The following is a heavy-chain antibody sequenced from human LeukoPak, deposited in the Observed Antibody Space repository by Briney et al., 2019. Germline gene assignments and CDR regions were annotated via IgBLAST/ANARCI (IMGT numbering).Heavy chain of an antibody. D-gene: IGHD2-2*01. CDR2: ISYDGSNK. CDR3: AKDRFPYCSSTSCYDTGIDY. CDR1: GFTFRSYG. Sequence: GMSLRLSCEASGFTFRSYGMHWVRQAPGKGLEWVAVISYDGSNKYYADSVKGRFTISRDNSKNTLYLQMNSLRAEDTAVYYCAKDRFPYCSSTSCYDTGIDYWGQGTLVTVSS. J-gene: IGHJ4*02. V-gene: IGHV3-30*18.